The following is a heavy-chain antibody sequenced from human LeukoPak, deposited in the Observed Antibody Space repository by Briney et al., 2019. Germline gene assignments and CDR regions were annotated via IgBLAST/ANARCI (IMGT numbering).Heavy chain of an antibody. CDR3: AKDPKIYSYGVNWFDP. Sequence: GGSLRLSCAASGFTFSSYWMHWVRQAPGKGLVWVSRINSDGSSTSYADSVKGRFTISRDNAKNTLYLQMNSLRAEDTAVYYCAKDPKIYSYGVNWFDPWGQGTLVTVSS. J-gene: IGHJ5*02. V-gene: IGHV3-74*01. D-gene: IGHD5-18*01. CDR1: GFTFSSYW. CDR2: INSDGSST.